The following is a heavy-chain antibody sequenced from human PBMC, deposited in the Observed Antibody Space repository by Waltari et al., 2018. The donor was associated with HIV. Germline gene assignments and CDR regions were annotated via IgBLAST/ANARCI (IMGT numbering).Heavy chain of an antibody. D-gene: IGHD5-18*01. V-gene: IGHV3-74*01. J-gene: IGHJ1*01. CDR2: INSDGGIT. CDR1: GFTFSSYW. Sequence: EVQLVESGGGLVQPGGSLRLSCAASGFTFSSYWMQWVRQAPGKGLVWVSRINSDGGITSHADSVKGRFTISRDNARNTLYLQMNSLGAEDTAMYYCAKGGTSGYTFGFGRWGQGTLVTVSS. CDR3: AKGGTSGYTFGFGR.